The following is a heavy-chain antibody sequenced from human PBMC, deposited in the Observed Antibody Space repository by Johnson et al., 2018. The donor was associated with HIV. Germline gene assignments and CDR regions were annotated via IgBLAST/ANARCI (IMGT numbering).Heavy chain of an antibody. CDR1: GFTFDDYA. CDR3: AKDVGTAAGTLQGAFDI. J-gene: IGHJ3*02. Sequence: VQLVESGGGLVKPGGSLRLSCAASGFTFDDYAMHWVRQAPGKGLEWVSVISWDGGNTYYADSVKGRFTIARDNSKKSLYLQMNSLRAEDTALYYCAKDVGTAAGTLQGAFDIWGQGTMVTVSS. D-gene: IGHD6-13*01. V-gene: IGHV3-43D*03. CDR2: ISWDGGNT.